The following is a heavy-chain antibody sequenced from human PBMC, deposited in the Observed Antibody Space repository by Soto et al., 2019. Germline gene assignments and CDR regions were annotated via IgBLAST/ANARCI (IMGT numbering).Heavy chain of an antibody. CDR2: IRSKANSYAT. D-gene: IGHD6-6*01. J-gene: IGHJ4*02. CDR3: TSTSGAYSSSVDY. Sequence: PGGSLRLSCAASGFTFSGSAMHWVRQASGKGLEWVGRIRSKANSYATAYAASVKGRFTISRDDSKNTAYLQMNSLKTEDTAVYYCTSTSGAYSSSVDYWGQGTLVTVSS. V-gene: IGHV3-73*01. CDR1: GFTFSGSA.